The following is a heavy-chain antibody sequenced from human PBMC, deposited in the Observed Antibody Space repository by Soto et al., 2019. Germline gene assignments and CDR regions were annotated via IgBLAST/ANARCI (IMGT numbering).Heavy chain of an antibody. Sequence: RSLTCTVSGGSISSNYWTWIRQPPGKGLEWIGYVYNSGSTNYNPSLKSRVTISEDTSKSQFSLKVNSMTAADTAVYYCARYRREAVAGYTLDNWGQGILVTVSS. J-gene: IGHJ4*02. CDR1: GGSISSNY. CDR3: ARYRREAVAGYTLDN. D-gene: IGHD6-13*01. V-gene: IGHV4-59*01. CDR2: VYNSGST.